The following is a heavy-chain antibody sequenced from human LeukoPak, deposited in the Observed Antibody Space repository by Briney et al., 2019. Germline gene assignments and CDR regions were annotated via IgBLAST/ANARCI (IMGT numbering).Heavy chain of an antibody. CDR2: IYPGDSDT. J-gene: IGHJ4*02. V-gene: IGHV5-51*01. CDR3: ARYMRGHGEMKGRYYFDF. D-gene: IGHD3-10*01. Sequence: GESLKISCKGSGYIFTHNWIGWVRQMPGKGLEWMGIIYPGDSDTRYSPSFEGQVTISADKSISTAYLQWSSLEASDTAMYYCARYMRGHGEMKGRYYFDFWGQGTLVTVSS. CDR1: GYIFTHNW.